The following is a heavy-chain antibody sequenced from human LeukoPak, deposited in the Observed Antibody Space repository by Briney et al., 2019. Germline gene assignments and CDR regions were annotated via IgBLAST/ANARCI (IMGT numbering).Heavy chain of an antibody. V-gene: IGHV3-23*01. CDR1: GFTFSSTS. CDR2: FIASKNNR. Sequence: GGSLRLSCAASGFTFSSTSMSWVRQAPGKGLEWVSSFIASKNNRHYVDSVKARFISSRDNSKSTLFLQMKMLGAEDTAVYDCAKNVWDRSGWLIEYWGQGTRVTVSS. CDR3: AKNVWDRSGWLIEY. J-gene: IGHJ4*02. D-gene: IGHD6-19*01.